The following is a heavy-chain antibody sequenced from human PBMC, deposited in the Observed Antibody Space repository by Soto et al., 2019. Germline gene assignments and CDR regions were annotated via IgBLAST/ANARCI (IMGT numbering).Heavy chain of an antibody. CDR3: VRGGGGGLFEP. CDR1: GFPFSDYY. V-gene: IGHV3-11*06. CDR2: ISPKSTYR. J-gene: IGHJ5*02. Sequence: GGSLRLSCPPSGFPFSDYYMSWIRQAPGKGLEWLSHISPKSTYRNYADSVKGRFTISRDNTKSSLFLQMNSLGVEDTAVYYCVRGGGGGLFEPWGQGVLVTVSS. D-gene: IGHD2-21*01.